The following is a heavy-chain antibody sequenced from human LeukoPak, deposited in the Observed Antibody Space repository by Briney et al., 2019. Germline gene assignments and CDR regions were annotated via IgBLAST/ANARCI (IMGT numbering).Heavy chain of an antibody. V-gene: IGHV4-38-2*02. D-gene: IGHD3-9*01. CDR3: ASGALRYFAI. J-gene: IGHJ3*02. Sequence: PSETLSLTCTVSGYSISSAYYWGWIRQPPGKGLEWIGTIYHSGSTSYNPSLKSRVTISLDLSKSQFSLKLRSVTAADTAVYYCASGALRYFAIWGQGTMVTVSS. CDR1: GYSISSAYY. CDR2: IYHSGST.